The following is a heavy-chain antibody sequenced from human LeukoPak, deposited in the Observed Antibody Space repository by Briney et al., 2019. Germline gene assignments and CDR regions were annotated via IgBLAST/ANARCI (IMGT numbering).Heavy chain of an antibody. J-gene: IGHJ5*02. Sequence: SETLSLTCTVSGGSISSSSYYWSWIRQPPGKGLEWIGYIYHSGSTYYNPSLKSRVTISVDRSENQFSLKLSSVTAADTAVYYCARNWNDGNWFDPWGQGTLVTVSS. CDR2: IYHSGST. CDR3: ARNWNDGNWFDP. V-gene: IGHV4-30-2*01. CDR1: GGSISSSSYY. D-gene: IGHD1-1*01.